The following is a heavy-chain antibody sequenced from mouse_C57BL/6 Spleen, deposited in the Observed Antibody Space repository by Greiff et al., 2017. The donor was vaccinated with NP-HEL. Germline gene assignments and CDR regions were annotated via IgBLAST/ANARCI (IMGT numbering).Heavy chain of an antibody. J-gene: IGHJ2*01. CDR3: TRKGRSPFDY. CDR1: GYTFTDYE. Sequence: QVQLKESGAELVRPGASVTLSCKASGYTFTDYEMHWVKQTPVHGLEWIGAIDPETGGTAYNQKFKGKAILTADKSSSTAYMELRSLTSEDSAVYYCTRKGRSPFDYWGQGTTLTVSS. CDR2: IDPETGGT. V-gene: IGHV1-15*01. D-gene: IGHD1-1*01.